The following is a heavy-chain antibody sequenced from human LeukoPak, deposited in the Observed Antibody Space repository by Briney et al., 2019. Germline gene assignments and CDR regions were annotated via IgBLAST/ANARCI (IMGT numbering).Heavy chain of an antibody. D-gene: IGHD7-27*01. V-gene: IGHV1-8*01. CDR1: GYTFTSYD. CDR2: MSPNSGNT. Sequence: ASVTVSCKASGYTFTSYDINWMRQATGQGLEWMGWMSPNSGNTGYAQKFQGRVTMTRDTCTGTAYLELSSLRSEDSAVYYCVRTPPNWGADFWGQGTLVTVSS. J-gene: IGHJ4*02. CDR3: VRTPPNWGADF.